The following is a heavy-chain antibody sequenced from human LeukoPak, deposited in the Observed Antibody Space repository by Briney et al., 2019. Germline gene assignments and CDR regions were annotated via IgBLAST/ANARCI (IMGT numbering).Heavy chain of an antibody. CDR3: AKDSPYYYDSSGYYFDAFDI. CDR2: ISGSGGST. D-gene: IGHD3-22*01. J-gene: IGHJ3*02. V-gene: IGHV3-23*01. CDR1: GFTLSSYA. Sequence: GGSLRLSCVASGFTLSSYAMSWVRQAPGKGLEWVSTISGSGGSTYYADSVKGRFTISRDNSKNTLYLQMNSLRAEDTAVYYCAKDSPYYYDSSGYYFDAFDIWGQGTMVTVSS.